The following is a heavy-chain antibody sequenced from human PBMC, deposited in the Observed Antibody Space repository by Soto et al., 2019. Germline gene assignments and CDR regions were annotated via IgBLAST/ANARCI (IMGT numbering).Heavy chain of an antibody. Sequence: EMQLLESGGGLVQPGGSLRLSCTASGFTLSSYAMTWVRQAPGKGLEWLSDISGSGGITNYADSVKGRFTISRDNSKSPLYLQMNRLRADDTAVYYCARVRRGAPYYYTMDVWGQGTTVTVSS. D-gene: IGHD3-10*01. V-gene: IGHV3-23*01. CDR1: GFTLSSYA. CDR2: ISGSGGIT. J-gene: IGHJ6*02. CDR3: ARVRRGAPYYYTMDV.